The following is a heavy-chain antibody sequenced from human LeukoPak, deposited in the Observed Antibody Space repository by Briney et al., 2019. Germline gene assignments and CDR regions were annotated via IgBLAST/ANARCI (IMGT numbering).Heavy chain of an antibody. V-gene: IGHV3-73*01. J-gene: IGHJ2*01. Sequence: GGSLRLSCAASGFTFSDSAMHWVRQASGKGLEWVGRIINKPNNYATAYAASVKGRFTISRDDSKNTAFLQMNSLETEDTAVYYCTRRPFGGNSSPYWYFDLWGRGTLVTVSS. CDR3: TRRPFGGNSSPYWYFDL. CDR1: GFTFSDSA. D-gene: IGHD4-23*01. CDR2: IINKPNNYAT.